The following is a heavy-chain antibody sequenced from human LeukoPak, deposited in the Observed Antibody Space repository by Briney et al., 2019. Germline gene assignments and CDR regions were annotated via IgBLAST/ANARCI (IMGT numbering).Heavy chain of an antibody. V-gene: IGHV1-2*06. CDR3: ARERHQQGEDH. J-gene: IGHJ4*02. D-gene: IGHD3-16*01. Sequence: ASVKVSCKASGDTFTNYFIHWVRQAPGQGLEWLGRINPDSGGTNSAQRFQGRLTMTRDTSLTTAYMELSRLTSDDTAVYYCARERHQQGEDHWGQGTLVTVSS. CDR1: GDTFTNYF. CDR2: INPDSGGT.